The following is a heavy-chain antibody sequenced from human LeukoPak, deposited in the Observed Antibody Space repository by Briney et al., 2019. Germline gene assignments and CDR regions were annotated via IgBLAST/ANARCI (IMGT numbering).Heavy chain of an antibody. J-gene: IGHJ3*02. Sequence: GGSLRLSYAASGFTFSSYSMNWVRQAPGKGLEWVSSISSSSSYIYYADSVKGRFTISRDNAKNSLYLQMNSLRAEDTAVYYCASVAPLDDAFDIWGQGTMVTVSS. V-gene: IGHV3-21*01. CDR3: ASVAPLDDAFDI. CDR1: GFTFSSYS. CDR2: ISSSSSYI.